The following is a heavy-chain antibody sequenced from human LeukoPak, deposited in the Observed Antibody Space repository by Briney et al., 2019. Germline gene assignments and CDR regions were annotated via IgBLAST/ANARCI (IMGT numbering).Heavy chain of an antibody. CDR2: INHSGST. CDR1: GGSFSGYY. J-gene: IGHJ4*02. D-gene: IGHD5-24*01. V-gene: IGHV4-34*01. CDR3: ARARGRWLQPRVY. Sequence: SETLSLTCAVYGGSFSGYYWSWIRQPPGKGLEWIGEINHSGSTNYNASLKNRVTISVATSTTQFSLKLSSVTAADTAVYYCARARGRWLQPRVYWGQGTLVTVSS.